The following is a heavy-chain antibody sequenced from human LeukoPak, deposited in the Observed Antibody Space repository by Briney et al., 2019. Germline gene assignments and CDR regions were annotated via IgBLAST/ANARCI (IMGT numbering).Heavy chain of an antibody. CDR3: ARAQEYYDILTGYYY. J-gene: IGHJ4*02. CDR2: INPNSGGT. D-gene: IGHD3-9*01. Sequence: GASMKVSCKASGYTFTGYYMHWVRQAPGQGLEWMGWINPNSGGTNYAQKFQGWVTMTRDTSISTAYMELSSLRSEDTAVYYCARAQEYYDILTGYYYWGQGTLVTVSS. V-gene: IGHV1-2*04. CDR1: GYTFTGYY.